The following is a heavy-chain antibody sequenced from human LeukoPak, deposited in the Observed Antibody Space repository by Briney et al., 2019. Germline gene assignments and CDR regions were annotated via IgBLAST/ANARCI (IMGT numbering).Heavy chain of an antibody. CDR2: IWYDGGKK. CDR3: VRYCNGGSCYRAAFDV. Sequence: QSGGSLRLSCAASGFTFSDYGMYWVRQAPGKGLEWVALIWYDGGKKYYTDSVRGRFTISRDNSKNTLYLQMDSLRAEDTAVYYCVRYCNGGSCYRAAFDVWGPGTMVTASS. D-gene: IGHD2-15*01. J-gene: IGHJ3*01. V-gene: IGHV3-33*01. CDR1: GFTFSDYG.